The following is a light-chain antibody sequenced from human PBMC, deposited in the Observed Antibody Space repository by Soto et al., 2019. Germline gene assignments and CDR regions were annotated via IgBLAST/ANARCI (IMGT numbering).Light chain of an antibody. J-gene: IGKJ2*01. CDR1: QSVSST. CDR3: QQYNNWSYT. V-gene: IGKV3-15*01. CDR2: GAS. Sequence: EIVMTQSPFTLSVSPGERATLSCRASQSVSSTLAWYQQKPGQAPRLLIYGASTRATVIPARFSGSGSGTEFTRTISSLQSEDFAVYYCQQYNNWSYTFGQGTKLEIK.